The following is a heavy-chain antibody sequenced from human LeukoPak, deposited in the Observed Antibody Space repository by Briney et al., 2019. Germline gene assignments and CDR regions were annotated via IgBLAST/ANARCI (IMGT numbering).Heavy chain of an antibody. CDR1: GYTFTGYY. J-gene: IGHJ6*02. D-gene: IGHD6-13*01. CDR2: INPNSGGT. Sequence: EASVKVSFKASGYTFTGYYMHWVRQAPGQGLEWMGWINPNSGGTNYAQKFQGRVTMTRDTSISTAYMELSRLRSDDTAVYYCARERIAAAGTGYYYYGMDVWGQGTTVTVSS. V-gene: IGHV1-2*02. CDR3: ARERIAAAGTGYYYYGMDV.